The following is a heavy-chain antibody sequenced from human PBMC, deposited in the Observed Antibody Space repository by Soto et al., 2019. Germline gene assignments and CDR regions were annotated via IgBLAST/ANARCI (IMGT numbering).Heavy chain of an antibody. J-gene: IGHJ3*02. CDR3: ARRGVANSRDAFDI. CDR1: GGTFSNYA. V-gene: IGHV1-69*01. CDR2: AIPVYGST. D-gene: IGHD1-26*01. Sequence: QVQLVQSGAEVKKPGTSVKVSCEGSGGTFSNYAITWVRQAPGQGLEWLGGAIPVYGSTNYAQTFQGRVTITAGESAATPFMELSSLRSADPAVYYCARRGVANSRDAFDIWGQGTLVTVS.